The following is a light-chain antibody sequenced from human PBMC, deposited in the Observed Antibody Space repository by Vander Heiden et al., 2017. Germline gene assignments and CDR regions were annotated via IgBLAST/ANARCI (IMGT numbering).Light chain of an antibody. CDR1: RSNNGAGYD. V-gene: IGLV1-40*01. Sequence: QSVLTQPPSVSGAPGQMVTISCTGSRSNNGAGYDVHWYQQLPGTAPKLLIYGNSNRPSGVPDRFSGSKSGTSASLAITGLQAEDEADYYCQSYDSSLSGSWVFGGGTKLTVL. J-gene: IGLJ3*02. CDR2: GNS. CDR3: QSYDSSLSGSWV.